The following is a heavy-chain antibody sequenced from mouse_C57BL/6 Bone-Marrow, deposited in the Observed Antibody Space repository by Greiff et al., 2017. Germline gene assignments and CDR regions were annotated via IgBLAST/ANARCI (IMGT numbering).Heavy chain of an antibody. J-gene: IGHJ2*01. CDR3: ARKLILLYYFDY. V-gene: IGHV1-55*01. D-gene: IGHD1-3*01. CDR2: IYPGSGST. CDR1: GYTFTSYW. Sequence: VQLQQSGAELVKPGASVKMSCKASGYTFTSYWITWVKQRPGQGLEWIGDIYPGSGSTNYNEKFKSKATLTVDTSSSTAYMQLSSLTSEDSAVYYCARKLILLYYFDYWGQGTTLTVSS.